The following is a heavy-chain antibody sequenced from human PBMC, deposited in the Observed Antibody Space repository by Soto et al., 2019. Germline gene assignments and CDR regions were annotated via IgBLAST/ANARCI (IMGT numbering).Heavy chain of an antibody. J-gene: IGHJ6*02. CDR1: GCRVSSYG. CDR3: ARGKWLRPYYYYGMDV. Sequence: ASVKVSCKASGCRVSSYGISWVRQAPGQGLEWMGWFTDHYNAHTDNAQKFQGRLNLTADTSTSTAYMELRTHRAVDKAVYYCARGKWLRPYYYYGMDVWGQGTAVTVSS. CDR2: FTDHYNAHT. D-gene: IGHD5-12*01. V-gene: IGHV1-18*04.